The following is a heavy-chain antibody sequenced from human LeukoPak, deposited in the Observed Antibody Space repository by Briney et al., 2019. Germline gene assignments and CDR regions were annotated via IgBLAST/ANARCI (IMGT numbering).Heavy chain of an antibody. CDR3: ARGLVVVVAATKSYYEY. CDR1: GGSFSGYY. CDR2: IKHSGST. D-gene: IGHD2-15*01. V-gene: IGHV4-34*01. Sequence: PSETLSLTCAVYGGSFSGYYWSWIRQPPGKGLEWCGDIKHSGSTNNKQSLKSGITISVDTTKNKFYAKLTSVTAADTAVNHFARGLVVVVAATKSYYEYLGQGTLVTGSS. J-gene: IGHJ4*02.